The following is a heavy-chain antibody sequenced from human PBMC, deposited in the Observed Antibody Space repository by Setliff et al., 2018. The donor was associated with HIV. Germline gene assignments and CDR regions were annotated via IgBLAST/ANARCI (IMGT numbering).Heavy chain of an antibody. V-gene: IGHV4-34*01. J-gene: IGHJ4*02. Sequence: SETLSLTCAVYGGSFSGYYWSWIRQPPGKGLEWIGEINHSGSTNYNPSLKSRVTISVDTSKNQFSLKLSSVTAADTAVYYCASPKTSEYVLLDYWGQGTQVTVSS. CDR1: GGSFSGYY. D-gene: IGHD2-8*01. CDR3: ASPKTSEYVLLDY. CDR2: INHSGST.